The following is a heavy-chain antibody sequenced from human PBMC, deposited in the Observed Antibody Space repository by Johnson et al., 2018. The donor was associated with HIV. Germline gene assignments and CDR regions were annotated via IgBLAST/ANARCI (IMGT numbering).Heavy chain of an antibody. CDR2: ISGSGGST. V-gene: IGHV3-23*04. J-gene: IGHJ3*02. Sequence: EVQLVESGGGVVQPGRSLRLSCAASGFTFSNYAMHWVRQAPGKGLEWVSAISGSGGSTYYADSVKGRFTISRDNSKNTLYLQMNSLRVEDTAVYYCARNYGSGTDFCNEAFEMWVQGTRVIVSS. CDR3: ARNYGSGTDFCNEAFEM. D-gene: IGHD3-10*01. CDR1: GFTFSNYA.